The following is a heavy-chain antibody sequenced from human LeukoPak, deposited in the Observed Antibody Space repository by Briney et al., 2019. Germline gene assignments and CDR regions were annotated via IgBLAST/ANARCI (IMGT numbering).Heavy chain of an antibody. CDR3: ARGGGLDV. J-gene: IGHJ6*02. Sequence: GGSLRLSCAASGFTFSSYWMTWVRQAPGKGLEWVANIKRDGSEKHYVDSVKGRFTISRDNAKNSLYLQMSNLRAEDTAVYFCARGGGLDVWGQGATVTVSS. CDR2: IKRDGSEK. D-gene: IGHD3-16*01. CDR1: GFTFSSYW. V-gene: IGHV3-7*03.